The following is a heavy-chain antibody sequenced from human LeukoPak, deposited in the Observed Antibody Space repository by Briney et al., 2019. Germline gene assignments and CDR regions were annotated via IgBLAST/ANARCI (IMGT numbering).Heavy chain of an antibody. CDR3: ARFHRFGELFSDY. D-gene: IGHD3-10*01. CDR2: IYPGDSDT. Sequence: GESLKISCKGSGYSFTSYWIAWVRQVPGKGLEWMGIIYPGDSDTRYSPSFQGQVTISADKSIGTAYLQWSSLKASDTAMYYCARFHRFGELFSDYWRQGTLVTVSS. V-gene: IGHV5-51*01. J-gene: IGHJ4*02. CDR1: GYSFTSYW.